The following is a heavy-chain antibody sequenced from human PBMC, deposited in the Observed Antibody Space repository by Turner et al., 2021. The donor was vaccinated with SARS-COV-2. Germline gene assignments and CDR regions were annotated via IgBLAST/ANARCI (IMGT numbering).Heavy chain of an antibody. V-gene: IGHV4-39*01. J-gene: IGHJ4*02. CDR1: SGSISSSAYY. D-gene: IGHD6-19*01. CDR3: ARQVSILGRWLAPFDS. Sequence: QLQLQESGPGLVKLSETLSLTCTVSSGSISSSAYYWGWIRQPPGKGLEWIGSFFYRGSTYYSPSLKSRITISVDTSKNQFSLNLSSVTAADTAVYYCARQVSILGRWLAPFDSWGQGTLVTVSS. CDR2: FFYRGST.